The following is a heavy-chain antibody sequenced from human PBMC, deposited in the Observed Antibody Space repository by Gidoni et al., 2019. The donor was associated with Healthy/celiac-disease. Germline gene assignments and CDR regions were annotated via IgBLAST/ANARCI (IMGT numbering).Heavy chain of an antibody. V-gene: IGHV1-2*04. J-gene: IGHJ5*02. Sequence: QVQLVQSGAEVKKPGASVKVSCKASGYTFTGYYMHWVRQAPGQGREWMGWINPNSGGTNYAQKFQGWVTMTRDTSISTAYMELSRLRSDDTAVYYCARDTGVDEGRPSNSLYRAAGTILGHWFDPWGQGTLVTVSS. CDR3: ARDTGVDEGRPSNSLYRAAGTILGHWFDP. CDR1: GYTFTGYY. D-gene: IGHD6-13*01. CDR2: INPNSGGT.